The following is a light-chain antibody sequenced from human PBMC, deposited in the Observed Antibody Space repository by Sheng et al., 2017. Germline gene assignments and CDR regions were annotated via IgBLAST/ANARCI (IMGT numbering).Light chain of an antibody. CDR2: DVT. V-gene: IGLV2-14*03. Sequence: QAALTQPASVSGSPGQSITISCTGTSRDVGGYNYVSWYQQHPGRAPKLMIYDVTERPSGASDRFSGSKSGNTASLTISGLQAEDEADYYCSSYINSLTYVVFGGGTKLTVL. CDR1: SRDVGGYNY. J-gene: IGLJ2*01. CDR3: SSYINSLTYVV.